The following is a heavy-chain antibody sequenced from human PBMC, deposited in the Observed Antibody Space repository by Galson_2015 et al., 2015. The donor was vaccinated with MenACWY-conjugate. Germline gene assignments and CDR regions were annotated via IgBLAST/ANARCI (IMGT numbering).Heavy chain of an antibody. J-gene: IGHJ6*03. CDR1: GFTFRRFG. CDR2: ISHDGSNE. D-gene: IGHD6-13*01. CDR3: AKDWSVPYSSISYYFYMDG. V-gene: IGHV3-30*18. Sequence: SLRLSCAASGFTFRRFGMHWVRQAPGKGLEWMAVISHDGSNESYADSVKGRFTISRENSKNTLYLQMNSLRADDTAVYYCAKDWSVPYSSISYYFYMDGWGKWTTVTVSS.